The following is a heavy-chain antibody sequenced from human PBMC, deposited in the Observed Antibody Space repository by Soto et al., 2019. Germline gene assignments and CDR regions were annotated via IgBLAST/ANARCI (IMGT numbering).Heavy chain of an antibody. J-gene: IGHJ6*02. CDR3: AKSLYYYDSSGYYPYYYYYGMDV. Sequence: GGSLRLSCAASGFTFSSYAMSWVRQAPGKGLEWVSAISGSGGSTYYADSVKGRFTISRDNSKKTLYLQMNSLRAEDTAVYYCAKSLYYYDSSGYYPYYYYYGMDVWGQGTTVTVSS. CDR1: GFTFSSYA. CDR2: ISGSGGST. V-gene: IGHV3-23*01. D-gene: IGHD3-22*01.